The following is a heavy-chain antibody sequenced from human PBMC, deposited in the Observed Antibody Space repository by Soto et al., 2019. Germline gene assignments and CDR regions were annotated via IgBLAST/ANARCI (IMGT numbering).Heavy chain of an antibody. CDR1: GGSFSGYY. D-gene: IGHD6-25*01. CDR3: ARGRMKSSAGGWFDP. V-gene: IGHV4-34*01. J-gene: IGHJ5*02. Sequence: SETLSLTCAVYGGSFSGYYWSWIRQPPGKGLEWIGEINHSGSTNYNPSLKSRVTISVDTFKNQFSLKLSSVTAADTAVYYCARGRMKSSAGGWFDPWGQGTLVTVSS. CDR2: INHSGST.